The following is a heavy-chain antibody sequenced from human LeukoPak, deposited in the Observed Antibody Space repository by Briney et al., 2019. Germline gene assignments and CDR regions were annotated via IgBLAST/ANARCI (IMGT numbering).Heavy chain of an antibody. Sequence: SETLSLTCTVSGGSISSYYWGWIRQPPGKGLGWIGYIYYNGSTNYNPSLKSRVTISVDTSKNQFSLKLSSVTAADTAVYYCARGGVPYTGFFDYWGQGTLVTVSS. J-gene: IGHJ4*02. D-gene: IGHD1-1*01. CDR3: ARGGVPYTGFFDY. CDR1: GGSISSYY. CDR2: IYYNGST. V-gene: IGHV4-59*01.